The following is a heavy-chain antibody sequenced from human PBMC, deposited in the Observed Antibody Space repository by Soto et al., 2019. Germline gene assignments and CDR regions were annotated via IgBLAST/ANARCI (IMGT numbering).Heavy chain of an antibody. CDR3: ARTIVAAGGRRYFDL. CDR1: GFTFSDYY. CDR2: INSSSSYT. J-gene: IGHJ2*01. D-gene: IGHD6-13*01. Sequence: QVQLVESGGGLVKPGGSLRLSCAASGFTFSDYYMSWIRQAPGKGLEWVSYINSSSSYTNYADSVKGRFTISRDNAKNSLYLHMNSLRAEDTAVYYWARTIVAAGGRRYFDLWGRGTLVTVSS. V-gene: IGHV3-11*05.